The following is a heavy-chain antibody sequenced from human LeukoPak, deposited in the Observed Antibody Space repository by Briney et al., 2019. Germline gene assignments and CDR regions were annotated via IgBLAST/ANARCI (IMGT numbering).Heavy chain of an antibody. Sequence: KTGGSLRLSCAASGFTFSDHYMNWIRQAPGKGVEWVTDISSSGNAIYYADSVKGRFTTSRDNAKNSLYLQMNSLRAEDTAVYYCARDLSGSYCFDYWGQGTLVTVSS. V-gene: IGHV3-11*04. CDR3: ARDLSGSYCFDY. CDR2: ISSSGNAI. J-gene: IGHJ4*02. D-gene: IGHD1-26*01. CDR1: GFTFSDHY.